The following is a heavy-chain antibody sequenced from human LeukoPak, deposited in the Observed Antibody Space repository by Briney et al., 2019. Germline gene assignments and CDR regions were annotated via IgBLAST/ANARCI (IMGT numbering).Heavy chain of an antibody. V-gene: IGHV1-69*04. D-gene: IGHD6-19*01. CDR1: GGTFSSYA. CDR2: IIPMFSIA. Sequence: ASVKVSCKASGGTFSSYAISWVRQAPGQGLEWMGRIIPMFSIANYAQKFQGRVTITADKSTSTAYMELSSLRSEDTAVYYCAGGIPVAVNTEQAFDIWGQGTMVTVSS. J-gene: IGHJ3*02. CDR3: AGGIPVAVNTEQAFDI.